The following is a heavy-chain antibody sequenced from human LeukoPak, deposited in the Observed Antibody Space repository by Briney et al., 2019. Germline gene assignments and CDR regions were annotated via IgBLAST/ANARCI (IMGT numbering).Heavy chain of an antibody. D-gene: IGHD2-15*01. J-gene: IGHJ4*02. CDR3: ARGFCSGGSCYSYDY. V-gene: IGHV1-46*01. Sequence: ASGKAADKPSGYTFSTYYMHWVRQAPGHRLEGRGVIDPSGCSTNYARKFQGRVTLTSDTSTSTVYMELSSLRSEDTAVYYCARGFCSGGSCYSYDYWGQGTLVTVSS. CDR2: IDPSGCST. CDR1: GYTFSTYY.